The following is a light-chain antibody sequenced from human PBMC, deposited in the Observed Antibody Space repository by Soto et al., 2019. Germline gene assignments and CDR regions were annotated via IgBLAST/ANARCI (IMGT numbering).Light chain of an antibody. Sequence: QSALTQPPSASGTPGQRVTLSCSGGASNIGSNSVTWYQQLPGTAPKLVLFGNNQRPSGVPDRISGSRSGISASLAISGLQSEDAADYYCAAWDDSLNGVLFGGGTKLTVL. CDR3: AAWDDSLNGVL. V-gene: IGLV1-44*01. J-gene: IGLJ2*01. CDR2: GNN. CDR1: ASNIGSNS.